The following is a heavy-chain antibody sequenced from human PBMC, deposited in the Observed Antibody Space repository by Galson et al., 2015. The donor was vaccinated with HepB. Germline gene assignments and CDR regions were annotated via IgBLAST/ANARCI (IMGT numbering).Heavy chain of an antibody. Sequence: SLRLSCAASGFTFRSYAMSWVRQAPGKGLEWVSGISGRGGSTYYTDSVKGRFTISRDNSQNMLYLQMSSLRAEDTAVYYCARVADADYGDHSHFDYWGQGTLVTVSS. CDR2: ISGRGGST. CDR3: ARVADADYGDHSHFDY. D-gene: IGHD4-17*01. J-gene: IGHJ4*02. V-gene: IGHV3-23*01. CDR1: GFTFRSYA.